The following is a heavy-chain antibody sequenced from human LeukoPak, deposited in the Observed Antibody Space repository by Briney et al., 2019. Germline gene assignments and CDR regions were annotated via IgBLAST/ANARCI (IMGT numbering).Heavy chain of an antibody. Sequence: ASVKVTCKASGYTFTSYGISWVRQAPRQGLEWMGWISAYNGNTNYAQKLQGRVTMTTDTSTSTAYMELRSLRSDDTAVYYCARVVYYDILTGSPWTFDYWGQGTLVTVSS. J-gene: IGHJ4*02. V-gene: IGHV1-18*01. CDR1: GYTFTSYG. CDR2: ISAYNGNT. D-gene: IGHD3-9*01. CDR3: ARVVYYDILTGSPWTFDY.